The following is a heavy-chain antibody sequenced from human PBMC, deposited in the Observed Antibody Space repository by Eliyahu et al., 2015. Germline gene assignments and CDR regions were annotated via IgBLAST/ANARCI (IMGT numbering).Heavy chain of an antibody. V-gene: IGHV1-46*03. J-gene: IGHJ5*02. CDR1: GYTFTXYY. CDR3: ARDFHCTNGVCYTGGLGDWFDP. CDR2: INPSGGST. D-gene: IGHD2-8*01. Sequence: QVQLVQSGAEVKKPGASVKVSCXASGYTFTXYYMHWVRQAPGQGLEWMGIINPSGGSTSYXQKFQGRVTMTRDTSTSTVYMELSSLRSEDTAVYYCARDFHCTNGVCYTGGLGDWFDPWGQGTLVTVSS.